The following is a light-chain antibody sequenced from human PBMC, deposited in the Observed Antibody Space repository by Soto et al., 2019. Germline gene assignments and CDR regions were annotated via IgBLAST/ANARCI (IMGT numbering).Light chain of an antibody. CDR3: QKHDSVLLT. CDR1: QGIRND. Sequence: QLNQSPSSLSASLGDRVTITCRASQGIRNDLGWYQQKPGKAPKLLIYAASSLQPGVPSRFSGSGSGTDFTLTISSLQPEDVAIYYCQKHDSVLLTFGPGTKVDI. CDR2: AAS. J-gene: IGKJ3*01. V-gene: IGKV1-27*01.